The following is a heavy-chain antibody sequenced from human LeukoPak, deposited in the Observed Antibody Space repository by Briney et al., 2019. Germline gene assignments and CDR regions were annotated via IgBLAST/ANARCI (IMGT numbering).Heavy chain of an antibody. V-gene: IGHV4-4*07. Sequence: SETLSLTCTVSGGSISSYYWSWIRQPAGKGLEWIGRIYSSGSTNYNPSLKSRVIMSIDTSKNQFSLKLSSVTAAETALYYCARGASAGVYGSGTFDYWGQGTLVTVSS. J-gene: IGHJ4*02. D-gene: IGHD3-10*01. CDR2: IYSSGST. CDR1: GGSISSYY. CDR3: ARGASAGVYGSGTFDY.